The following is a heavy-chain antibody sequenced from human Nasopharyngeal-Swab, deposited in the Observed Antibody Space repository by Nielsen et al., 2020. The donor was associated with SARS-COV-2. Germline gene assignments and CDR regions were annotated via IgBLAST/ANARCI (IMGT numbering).Heavy chain of an antibody. Sequence: WIRQPPGKGLEWIGYIYYSGSTYYNPSLKSRVTISVDTSKNQFSLKLSSVTAADTAVYYCARVVTWGYSYGYGGTHVAHGIYFDYWGQGTLVTVS. D-gene: IGHD5-18*01. CDR3: ARVVTWGYSYGYGGTHVAHGIYFDY. J-gene: IGHJ4*02. V-gene: IGHV4-30-4*01. CDR2: IYYSGST.